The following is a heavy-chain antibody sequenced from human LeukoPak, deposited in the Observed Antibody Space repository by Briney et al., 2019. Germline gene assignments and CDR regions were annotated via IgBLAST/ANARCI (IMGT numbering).Heavy chain of an antibody. Sequence: GGSLRLSCAASGFTFSGSWMHWVRQAPGKGLVWVSRIKGDGIETNYADSVKGRFTISRDNAKNSLYLQMNSLRAEDTAVYYCARLELYCSGGSCYPHFDYWGQGTLVTVSS. D-gene: IGHD2-15*01. CDR2: IKGDGIET. CDR1: GFTFSGSW. J-gene: IGHJ4*02. V-gene: IGHV3-74*01. CDR3: ARLELYCSGGSCYPHFDY.